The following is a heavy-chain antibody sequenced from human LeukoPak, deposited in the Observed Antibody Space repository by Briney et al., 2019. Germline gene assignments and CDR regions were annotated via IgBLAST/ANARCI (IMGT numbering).Heavy chain of an antibody. D-gene: IGHD2-2*01. CDR2: IMPLFGTA. CDR1: GGTFNSYA. V-gene: IGHV1-69*05. CDR3: ARDPGCSSTSCYWDGTNYYYMDV. J-gene: IGHJ6*03. Sequence: SVKVSCKASGGTFNSYAISWVRQAPGQGLEWMGGIMPLFGTANYAQECQGRVTFTTDESASTAYMEVSSLRSEDTAVYYCARDPGCSSTSCYWDGTNYYYMDVWGKGTTVTVSS.